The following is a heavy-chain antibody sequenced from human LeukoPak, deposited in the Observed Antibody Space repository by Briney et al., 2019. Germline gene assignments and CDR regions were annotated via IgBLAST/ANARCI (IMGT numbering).Heavy chain of an antibody. CDR1: GGSISSYY. V-gene: IGHV4-59*08. CDR3: ARLYPAYYYYGMDV. Sequence: PSETLSLTRTVSGGSISSYYWSWIRQPPGKGLEWIGYIYYSGSTNYNPSLKSRVTISVDTSKNQFSLKLSSVTAADTAVYYCARLYPAYYYYGMDVWGQGTTVTVSS. J-gene: IGHJ6*02. CDR2: IYYSGST.